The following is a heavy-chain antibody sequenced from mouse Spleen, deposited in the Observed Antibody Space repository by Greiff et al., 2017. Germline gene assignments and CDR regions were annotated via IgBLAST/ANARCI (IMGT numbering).Heavy chain of an antibody. CDR1: GFTFSSYG. CDR3: ARGEATAFFDY. V-gene: IGHV5-6-3*01. D-gene: IGHD1-2*01. Sequence: EVMLVESGGGLVQPGGSLKLSCAASGFTFSSYGMSWVRQTPDKRLELVATINSNGGSTYYPDSVKGRFTISRDNAKNTLYLQMSSLKSEDTAMYYCARGEATAFFDYWGQGTTLPVSS. CDR2: INSNGGST. J-gene: IGHJ2*01.